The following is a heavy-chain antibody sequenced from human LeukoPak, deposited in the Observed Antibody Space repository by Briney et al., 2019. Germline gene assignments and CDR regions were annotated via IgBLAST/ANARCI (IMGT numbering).Heavy chain of an antibody. CDR1: GFTFSSYW. CDR3: ARAGSSASYGPFDY. Sequence: PGGSLRLSCAASGFTFSSYWMSWVRQAPGKGLEWVANIKQDGSEKYYVDSVKGRFTISRDNAKNSLYLQMNSLRAEDTAVYYCARAGSSASYGPFDYWGQGTLVTVSS. J-gene: IGHJ4*02. CDR2: IKQDGSEK. V-gene: IGHV3-7*01. D-gene: IGHD4-17*01.